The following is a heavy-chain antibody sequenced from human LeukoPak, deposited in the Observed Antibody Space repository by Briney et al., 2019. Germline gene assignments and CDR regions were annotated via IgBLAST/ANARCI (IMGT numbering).Heavy chain of an antibody. V-gene: IGHV3-53*01. CDR2: IYSGGST. Sequence: GGSLRLSCAASGFTVGTNSMSWVRQSPGKGLEWVSVIYSGGSTYYADSVKGRFTISRDNSKNTLYMQMNSLRAEDTAVYYCTKFDAPSGRENYWGQGTLVTVSS. J-gene: IGHJ4*02. CDR1: GFTVGTNS. CDR3: TKFDAPSGRENY.